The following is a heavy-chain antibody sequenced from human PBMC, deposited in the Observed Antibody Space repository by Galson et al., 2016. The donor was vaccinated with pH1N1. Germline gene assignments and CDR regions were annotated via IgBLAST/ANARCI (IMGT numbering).Heavy chain of an antibody. CDR1: GFIFSGYW. CDR3: TRDGSDWSNNIDF. Sequence: SLRLSCAASGFIFSGYWMHWVRQVPGEGLVWVSRISNDGTSTYYADSVKGRFTISRDDAMNTLYLQMNSLRAEDTAVYYCTRDGSDWSNNIDFWGQGILVTVSS. CDR2: ISNDGTST. V-gene: IGHV3-74*01. D-gene: IGHD3-9*01. J-gene: IGHJ4*02.